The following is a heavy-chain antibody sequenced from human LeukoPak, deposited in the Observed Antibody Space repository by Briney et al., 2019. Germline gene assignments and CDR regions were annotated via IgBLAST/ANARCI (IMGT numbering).Heavy chain of an antibody. CDR1: GFSFNNYG. J-gene: IGHJ4*02. Sequence: GGSLRLSCAASGFSFNNYGMHWVRQAPGKGLEWVAFIRHDGNRNSYADSVKGRFTISRDTSKNTLFLQMSNLRGEDTAVYYCAKDRGRELELYYFDYWSQGTLVTVSS. CDR3: AKDRGRELELYYFDY. V-gene: IGHV3-30*02. D-gene: IGHD1-7*01. CDR2: IRHDGNRN.